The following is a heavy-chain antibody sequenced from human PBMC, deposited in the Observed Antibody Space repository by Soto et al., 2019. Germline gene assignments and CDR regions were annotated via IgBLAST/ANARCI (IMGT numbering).Heavy chain of an antibody. CDR1: GASISGFY. CDR3: VRDGTKTLRDWFDP. D-gene: IGHD1-1*01. V-gene: IGHV4-4*07. CDR2: IYATGTT. J-gene: IGHJ5*02. Sequence: QVQLQESGPGLVKPSETLSLTCTVSGASISGFYWSWIRKSAGKGLEWIGRIYATGTTDYNPSLKSRVMMSVDTSKQQFSLKSRSVTAADTAVYYCVRDGTKTLRDWFDPWGQGISVTVSS.